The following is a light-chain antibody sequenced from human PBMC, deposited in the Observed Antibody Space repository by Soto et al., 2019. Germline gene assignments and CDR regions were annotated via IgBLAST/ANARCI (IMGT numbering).Light chain of an antibody. CDR3: HQTFTPPLT. CDR2: KAS. Sequence: DIQMTQSPSTLSASVGDRVTITCRASQSISSWLAWYQQKPGKAPKLLIYKASSLESGVPSRFSGSGSGTEFTLTISSLQPDDFATYYCHQTFTPPLTFGGGTRVEIK. J-gene: IGKJ4*01. V-gene: IGKV1-5*03. CDR1: QSISSW.